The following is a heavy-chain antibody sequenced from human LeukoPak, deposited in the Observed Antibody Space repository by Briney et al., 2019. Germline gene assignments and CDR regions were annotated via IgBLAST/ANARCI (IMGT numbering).Heavy chain of an antibody. D-gene: IGHD2-15*01. J-gene: IGHJ4*02. CDR2: ISGSGGST. V-gene: IGHV3-23*01. Sequence: PGGSLRLSCAASGFTFSSYAMSWVRQAPGKGLEWVSAISGSGGSTYYADSVKGRFTISRDNSKNSLYLQMNSLRAEDTAVYYCASSGMCSGSTCYDLYFDYWGQGTLVTVSS. CDR1: GFTFSSYA. CDR3: ASSGMCSGSTCYDLYFDY.